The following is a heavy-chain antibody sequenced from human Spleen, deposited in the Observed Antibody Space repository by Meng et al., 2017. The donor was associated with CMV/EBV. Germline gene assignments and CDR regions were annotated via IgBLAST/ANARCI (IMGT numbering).Heavy chain of an antibody. CDR1: GFTFSSYG. CDR2: IRYDGSNK. Sequence: GGSLRLSCAASGFTFSSYGMHWVRQAPGKGLEWVAFIRYDGSNKYYADSVKGRFTISRDNSKNTLYLQMNSLRAEDTAVYYCAKDPLEQLSYDFWSGSYYFDYWGQGTLVTVSS. V-gene: IGHV3-30*02. CDR3: AKDPLEQLSYDFWSGSYYFDY. J-gene: IGHJ4*02. D-gene: IGHD3-3*01.